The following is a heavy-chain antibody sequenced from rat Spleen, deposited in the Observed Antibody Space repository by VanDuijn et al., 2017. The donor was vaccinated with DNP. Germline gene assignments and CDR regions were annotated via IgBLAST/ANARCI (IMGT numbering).Heavy chain of an antibody. CDR2: ITSSGGTS. CDR3: TTADRYNYFDY. J-gene: IGHJ2*01. CDR1: GFTFTDYW. V-gene: IGHV5-31*01. D-gene: IGHD1-5*01. Sequence: EVQLVESGGDLVQPGRSLKLSCVTSGFTFTDYWMTWIRQVPGKGLEWVASITSSGGTSYYVDSVKGRFTISRDNVRNTLYLQMNSLRSEDTATYYCTTADRYNYFDYWGQGVMVTVSS.